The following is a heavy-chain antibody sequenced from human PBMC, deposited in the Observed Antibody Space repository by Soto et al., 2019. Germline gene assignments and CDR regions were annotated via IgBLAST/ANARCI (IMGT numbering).Heavy chain of an antibody. Sequence: SETLSLTCTVSGGTISSWYWSWIRQPPGKGLEWIGYIYYSGSTNCNPSLKSRVTISLDTSKNQFSLKLSSVTAADTAVYYCARGYTSHDYWGQGTLVTVSS. CDR2: IYYSGST. D-gene: IGHD2-2*01. J-gene: IGHJ4*02. CDR3: ARGYTSHDY. CDR1: GGTISSWY. V-gene: IGHV4-59*01.